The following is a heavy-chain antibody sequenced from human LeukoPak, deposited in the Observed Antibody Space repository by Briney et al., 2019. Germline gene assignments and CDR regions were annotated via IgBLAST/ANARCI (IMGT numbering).Heavy chain of an antibody. CDR3: ATSTWGIVVVPAATHAGIDY. Sequence: GGSLRLSCAASGFTFSSYSMNWVCQAPGKGLEWVSSISSSSSYIYYADSVKGRFTISRDNAKNSLYLQMNSLRAEDTAVYYCATSTWGIVVVPAATHAGIDYWGQGTLVTVSS. D-gene: IGHD2-2*01. CDR1: GFTFSSYS. CDR2: ISSSSSYI. J-gene: IGHJ4*02. V-gene: IGHV3-21*01.